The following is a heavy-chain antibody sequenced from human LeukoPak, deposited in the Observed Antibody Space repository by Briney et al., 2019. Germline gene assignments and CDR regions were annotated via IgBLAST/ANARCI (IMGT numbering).Heavy chain of an antibody. CDR3: GKGQGHYFDY. CDR1: GFTFSGYG. J-gene: IGHJ4*02. V-gene: IGHV3-30*02. CDR2: TQFDGGNK. Sequence: GGSLRLSCAASGFTFSGYGMHWVRQAPGKGLEWVAFTQFDGGNKYYADSVKGRFTFSRDNSKHTLYLQMNSLRPEDTAVYYCGKGQGHYFDYWGQGSLVIVSS.